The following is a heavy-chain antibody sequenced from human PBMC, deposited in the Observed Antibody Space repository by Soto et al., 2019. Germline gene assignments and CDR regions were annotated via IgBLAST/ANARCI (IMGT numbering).Heavy chain of an antibody. J-gene: IGHJ4*02. D-gene: IGHD6-25*01. CDR3: ARHEAGWYFDS. CDR1: RGSISSGTNY. Sequence: SETLSLTCTVSRGSISSGTNYWAWIRQPPGKGLEWIANIYYSGSTFYNPSLKSRVTITLDTSKTQFSLKLRSVTAADTAVYYCARHEAGWYFDSWGQGTLVTVSS. CDR2: IYYSGST. V-gene: IGHV4-39*01.